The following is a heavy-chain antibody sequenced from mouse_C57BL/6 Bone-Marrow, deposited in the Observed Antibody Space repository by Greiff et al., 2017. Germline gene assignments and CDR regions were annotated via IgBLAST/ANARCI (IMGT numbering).Heavy chain of an antibody. CDR3: AREGEERRDYFDY. J-gene: IGHJ2*01. V-gene: IGHV1-76*01. CDR1: GYTFTDYY. Sequence: VQLQESGAELVRPGASVKLSCKASGYTFTDYYINWVKQRPGQGLEWIARIYPGSGNTYYNEKFKGKATLTAEKSSSTAYMQLSSLTSEDSAVXVGAREGEERRDYFDYWGQGTTLTVSS. CDR2: IYPGSGNT. D-gene: IGHD2-14*01.